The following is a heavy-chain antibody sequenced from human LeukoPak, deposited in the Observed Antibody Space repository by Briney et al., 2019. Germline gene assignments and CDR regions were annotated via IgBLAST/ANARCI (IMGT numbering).Heavy chain of an antibody. D-gene: IGHD3-9*01. V-gene: IGHV4-39*01. J-gene: IGHJ5*02. Sequence: PSETLSLTCTVSGGSISSSSYYWGWIRQPTGKGLEWIGSIYYSGSTYYNPSLKSRVTISVDTSKNQFSLKLSSVTAADTAVYYCARVLISYYDILTGQRLGWFDPWGQGTLVTVSS. CDR3: ARVLISYYDILTGQRLGWFDP. CDR2: IYYSGST. CDR1: GGSISSSSYY.